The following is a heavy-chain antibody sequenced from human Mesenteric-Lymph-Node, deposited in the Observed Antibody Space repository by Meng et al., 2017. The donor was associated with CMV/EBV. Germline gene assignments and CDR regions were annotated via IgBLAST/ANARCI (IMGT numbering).Heavy chain of an antibody. V-gene: IGHV6-1*01. CDR2: TYYRSKWYN. CDR1: GDRVSSNRAT. CDR3: TRGLVSLGYYFDY. J-gene: IGHJ4*02. D-gene: IGHD5/OR15-5a*01. Sequence: GDRVSSNRATWNWIRRSPSRGLEWLGRTYYRSKWYNDYAVSVRSRITINADTSKNQFALQVNSVTPEDTAVYYCTRGLVSLGYYFDYWGQGSLVTVSS.